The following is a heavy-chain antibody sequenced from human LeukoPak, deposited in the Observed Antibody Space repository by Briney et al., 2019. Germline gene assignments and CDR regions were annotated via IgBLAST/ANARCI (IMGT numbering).Heavy chain of an antibody. J-gene: IGHJ4*02. CDR2: ISSSGSTI. Sequence: QPGGSLRLSCAASGFTFSSYEMNWVRQAPGKGLEWVSYISSSGSTIYYADSVKGRFTISRDNAKNSLYLQMNSLRAEDTAVYYCARHKIYGSGRPHFDYWGQGTLVTVSS. D-gene: IGHD3-10*01. CDR3: ARHKIYGSGRPHFDY. CDR1: GFTFSSYE. V-gene: IGHV3-48*03.